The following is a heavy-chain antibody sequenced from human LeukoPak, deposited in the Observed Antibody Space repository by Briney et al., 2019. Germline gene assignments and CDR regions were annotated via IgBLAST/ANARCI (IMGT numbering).Heavy chain of an antibody. CDR3: ARDGYRNELAY. CDR1: GYSFIAYY. J-gene: IGHJ4*02. D-gene: IGHD5-24*01. Sequence: ASVKVSCKPSGYSFIAYYIHWVRQAPGQGLEWMGWINPKTGDTRYEQKLRGRVSMTRATYVSTVYMDLSGLRSDDTAVYFCARDGYRNELAYWGRGTLVTVSS. CDR2: INPKTGDT. V-gene: IGHV1-2*02.